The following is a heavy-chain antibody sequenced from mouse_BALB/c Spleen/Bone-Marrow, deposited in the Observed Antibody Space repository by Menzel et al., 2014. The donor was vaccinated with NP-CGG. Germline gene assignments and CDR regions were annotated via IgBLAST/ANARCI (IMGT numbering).Heavy chain of an antibody. Sequence: VQLQQSGPGLVKPSQSLSLTCTVTGYSITSDYAWNWIRQFPGDKLEWMGYISYSGRTSYNPSLKSRISITRDTSKNQFFLQLNSVTTEDTATYYCAREGNYVLANWGQGTLVTVSA. J-gene: IGHJ3*01. CDR3: AREGNYVLAN. CDR2: ISYSGRT. CDR1: GYSITSDYA. D-gene: IGHD5-5*01. V-gene: IGHV3-2*02.